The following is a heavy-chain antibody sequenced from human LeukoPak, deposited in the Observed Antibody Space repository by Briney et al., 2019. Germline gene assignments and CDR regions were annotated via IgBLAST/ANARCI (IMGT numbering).Heavy chain of an antibody. CDR1: GYTFTSYG. Sequence: GASVKVSCKASGYTFTSYGISLVRPAPGQGLEWIGWISAYNGNTNYAQSFQGRVTMTRDISTSTVYMELRSLTSDDTAVYFCARDMFEGQWLVEVFDYWGQGTLVTVSS. D-gene: IGHD6-19*01. CDR3: ARDMFEGQWLVEVFDY. J-gene: IGHJ4*02. V-gene: IGHV1-18*01. CDR2: ISAYNGNT.